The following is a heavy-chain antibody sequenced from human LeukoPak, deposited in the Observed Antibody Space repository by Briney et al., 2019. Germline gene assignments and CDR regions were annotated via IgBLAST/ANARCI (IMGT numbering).Heavy chain of an antibody. CDR2: ISSSSSYI. CDR1: GFTFSSYS. V-gene: IGHV3-21*01. CDR3: ARDPYDFLTVSYGAFDI. D-gene: IGHD3-9*01. Sequence: GGSLRLSCAASGFTFSSYSMNWVRQAPGKGLEWVSSISSSSSYIYYADSVKGRFTISRDNAKNSLYLQMNSLRAEDTAIYYCARDPYDFLTVSYGAFDIWGQGTMVTVSS. J-gene: IGHJ3*02.